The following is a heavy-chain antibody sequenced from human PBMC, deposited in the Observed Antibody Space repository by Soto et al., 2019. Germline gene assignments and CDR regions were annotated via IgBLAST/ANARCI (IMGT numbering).Heavy chain of an antibody. CDR2: IGSRGDST. V-gene: IGHV3-23*01. J-gene: IGHJ4*02. CDR3: AKDLIYGYNSGGSFAS. D-gene: IGHD6-19*01. CDR1: GFTFSSFA. Sequence: EVQLLESGGGLVQPGGSLRLSCAASGFTFSSFAMSWVRQAPGKGLEWVSAIGSRGDSTYYADSVKGRFTISRDNSKNTLYLQMNGLRAEETVVYYCAKDLIYGYNSGGSFASWGQGTVVTVSS.